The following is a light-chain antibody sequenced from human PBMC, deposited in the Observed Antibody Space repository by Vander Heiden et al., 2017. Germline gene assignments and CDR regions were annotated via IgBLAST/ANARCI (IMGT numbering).Light chain of an antibody. CDR2: LNSDGSH. V-gene: IGLV4-69*02. J-gene: IGLJ2*01. CDR1: SGHRSYA. CDR3: QTWGTGTQGVV. Sequence: QLVLTQSPSASPSMGAPLNLTCTLSSGHRSYAIAWHQQQPEKGPRYLMKLNSDGSHSKGDGIPDRFSGSSSGAERYLTISSLQSEDEADYYCQTWGTGTQGVVFGGGTKLTVL.